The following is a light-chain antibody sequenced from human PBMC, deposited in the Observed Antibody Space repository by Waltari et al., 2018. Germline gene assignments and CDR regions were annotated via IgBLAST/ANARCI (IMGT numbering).Light chain of an antibody. J-gene: IGKJ4*01. CDR1: QSVTSTY. CDR3: QQYGRSSVT. V-gene: IGKV3-20*01. CDR2: ATS. Sequence: DIALTHSPDTLSLSPGERATLSFRASQSVTSTYLAWYQPKPGQAPRLLLYATSSRATGIPDRFSGSGSGTDFTLTISRLDPEDFAVYHCQQYGRSSVTFGGGTKVEIK.